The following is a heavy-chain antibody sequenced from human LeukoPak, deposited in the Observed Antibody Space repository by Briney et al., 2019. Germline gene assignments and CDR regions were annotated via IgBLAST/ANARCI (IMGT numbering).Heavy chain of an antibody. V-gene: IGHV3-43*01. Sequence: GGSLRLSCAAYGFTFDNYYMHWVRQAPGHGLKGVTLINCDGGSTYHADYVKGLFTISRDNGKNSLYLQMNSLRAEDTAVYYCAKGAGAQDYYFYYINVWGKGTTVTVSS. CDR3: AKGAGAQDYYFYYINV. CDR1: GFTFDNYY. CDR2: INCDGGST. J-gene: IGHJ6*03. D-gene: IGHD3-10*01.